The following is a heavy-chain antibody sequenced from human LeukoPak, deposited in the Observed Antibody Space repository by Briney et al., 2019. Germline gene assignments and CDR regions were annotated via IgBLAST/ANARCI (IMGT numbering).Heavy chain of an antibody. CDR2: ISGSGGST. V-gene: IGHV3-23*01. CDR3: ARESRDAYNKGSFDY. CDR1: GFTFSSYA. D-gene: IGHD5-24*01. Sequence: GGSLRLSCAASGFTFSSYAMSWVRQAPGKGLEWVSAISGSGGSTYYADSVKGRFTISRDNAKNSLYLQMNSLRAEDTAVYYCARESRDAYNKGSFDYWGQGTLVTVSS. J-gene: IGHJ4*02.